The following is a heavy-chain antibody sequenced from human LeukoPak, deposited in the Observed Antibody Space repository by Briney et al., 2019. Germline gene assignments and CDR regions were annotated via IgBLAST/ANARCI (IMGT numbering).Heavy chain of an antibody. Sequence: ASVKVSCKASGGTFSSYAISWVRQAPGQGLEWMGWISAYNGNTNYAQKLQGRVTMTTDTSTSTAYMELRSLRSDDTAVYYCATLTPTMVRGVESYYFDYWGQGTLVTVSS. CDR3: ATLTPTMVRGVESYYFDY. J-gene: IGHJ4*02. D-gene: IGHD3-10*01. V-gene: IGHV1-18*01. CDR2: ISAYNGNT. CDR1: GGTFSSYA.